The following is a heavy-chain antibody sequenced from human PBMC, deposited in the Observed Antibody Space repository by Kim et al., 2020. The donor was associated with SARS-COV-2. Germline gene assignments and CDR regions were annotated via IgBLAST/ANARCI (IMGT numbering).Heavy chain of an antibody. CDR3: TTPANYGDYWVNWYFDL. CDR1: GFTFSNAW. V-gene: IGHV3-15*01. D-gene: IGHD4-17*01. Sequence: GGSLRLSCAASGFTFSNAWMSWVRQAPGKGLEWVGRIKSKTDGGTTDYAAPVKGRFTISRDDSKNTLYLQMNSLKTEDTAVYYCTTPANYGDYWVNWYFDLWGRGTLVTVSS. J-gene: IGHJ2*01. CDR2: IKSKTDGGTT.